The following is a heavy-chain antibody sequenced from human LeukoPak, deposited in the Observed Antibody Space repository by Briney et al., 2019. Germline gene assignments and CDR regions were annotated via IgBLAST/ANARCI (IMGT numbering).Heavy chain of an antibody. CDR2: INHSGST. D-gene: IGHD6-19*01. CDR3: ARGKQWLAY. V-gene: IGHV4-34*01. Sequence: PSETLSLTCAVYGGSISGYYWSWIRQPPGKGLEWIGEINHSGSTNYNPSLKSRVTISVDTSKNQFSLKLSSVTAADTAVYYCARGKQWLAYWGQGTLVTVSS. CDR1: GGSISGYY. J-gene: IGHJ4*02.